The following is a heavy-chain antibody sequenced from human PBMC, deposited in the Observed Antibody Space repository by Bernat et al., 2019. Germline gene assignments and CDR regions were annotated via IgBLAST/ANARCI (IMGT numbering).Heavy chain of an antibody. Sequence: QVQLQQWGAGLFKPSETLSLTCAVYGGSFSGYYRSWIRQPPGKGLEWIGEINHSGSTNYNPSLKSRVTISVDTSKNQFSLKLSSVTAADTAVYYCARGLYSYGPNWFDPWGQGTLVTVSS. J-gene: IGHJ5*02. CDR3: ARGLYSYGPNWFDP. CDR2: INHSGST. V-gene: IGHV4-34*01. D-gene: IGHD5-18*01. CDR1: GGSFSGYY.